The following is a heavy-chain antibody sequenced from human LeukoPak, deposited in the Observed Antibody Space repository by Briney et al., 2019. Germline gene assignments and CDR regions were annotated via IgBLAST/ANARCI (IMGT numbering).Heavy chain of an antibody. CDR1: GFTFTSSA. D-gene: IGHD3-22*01. CDR3: AADHLHYDSSGSKEN. V-gene: IGHV1-58*01. Sequence: SGKVSCKASGFTFTSSAVNWGRQARGQRLEWIGWIVVGSGNTNYAQKFQERVTITRDMSTSTAYMELSGLRSEDTAVYYCAADHLHYDSSGSKENWGQGTLVTVSS. CDR2: IVVGSGNT. J-gene: IGHJ4*02.